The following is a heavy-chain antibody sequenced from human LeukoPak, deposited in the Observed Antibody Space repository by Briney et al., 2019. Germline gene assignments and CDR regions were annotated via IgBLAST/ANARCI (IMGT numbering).Heavy chain of an antibody. Sequence: GGSLRLSCAASGFTLSSYAMTWVRQAPGRGLEWVSSVYGGGGGTYYADSVKGRFTISRDNSKNTLYLQMNSLRAEDTAVYYCAKSPYYDFWSGYSSYYGMDVWGQGTTVTVSS. CDR1: GFTLSSYA. D-gene: IGHD3-3*01. V-gene: IGHV3-23*01. CDR2: VYGGGGGT. J-gene: IGHJ6*02. CDR3: AKSPYYDFWSGYSSYYGMDV.